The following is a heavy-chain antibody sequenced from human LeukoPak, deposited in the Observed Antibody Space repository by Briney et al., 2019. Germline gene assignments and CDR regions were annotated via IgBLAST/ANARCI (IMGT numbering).Heavy chain of an antibody. CDR1: DFTFSIYG. Sequence: GGSLRLSCAASDFTFSIYGMHWVRQAPGKGLEWVSSISSSSSYIYYADSVKGRFTISRDNAKNSLYLQMNSLRAEDTAVYYCARLLVYNSGGEAFDHWGQGTLVTVSS. CDR2: ISSSSSYI. J-gene: IGHJ4*02. CDR3: ARLLVYNSGGEAFDH. V-gene: IGHV3-21*01. D-gene: IGHD1-20*01.